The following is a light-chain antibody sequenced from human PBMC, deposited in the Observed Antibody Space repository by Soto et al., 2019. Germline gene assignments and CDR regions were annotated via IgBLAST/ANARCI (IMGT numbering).Light chain of an antibody. CDR2: ENN. V-gene: IGLV2-23*01. Sequence: QSVLTQPASVSGSLGQSITISCTGTSSDVGTYNLVSWYQQHPGQVPKVMIYENNKRPSGVSDRFSGSKSGNTASLTISGLQAEDEADYYCCSYAHGGTYVFGTGTKLTVL. CDR1: SSDVGTYNL. CDR3: CSYAHGGTYV. J-gene: IGLJ1*01.